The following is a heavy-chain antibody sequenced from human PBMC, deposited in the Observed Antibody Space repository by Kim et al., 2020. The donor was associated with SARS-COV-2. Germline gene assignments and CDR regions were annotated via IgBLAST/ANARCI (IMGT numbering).Heavy chain of an antibody. Sequence: TNYNPSLKSRVTISVDTSKNQCSLKLSSVTAADTAVYYCARVDRQWLARDWGQGTLVTVSS. D-gene: IGHD6-19*01. CDR3: ARVDRQWLARD. V-gene: IGHV4-59*01. CDR2: T. J-gene: IGHJ4*02.